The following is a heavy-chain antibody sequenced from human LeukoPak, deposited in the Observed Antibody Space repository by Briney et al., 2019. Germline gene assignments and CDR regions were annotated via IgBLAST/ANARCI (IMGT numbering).Heavy chain of an antibody. V-gene: IGHV3-30*18. J-gene: IGHJ4*02. CDR2: ISYDGSNK. Sequence: GGSLRLSCAASGFTFSSSGMHWVRQAPGKGLEWVAVISYDGSNKYYADSVKGRFPISRDNSMDTLYLQMNSLRADDSAVYYCAKYNLGGYSYGYDYWGQGTLVTVSS. CDR1: GFTFSSSG. CDR3: AKYNLGGYSYGYDY. D-gene: IGHD5-18*01.